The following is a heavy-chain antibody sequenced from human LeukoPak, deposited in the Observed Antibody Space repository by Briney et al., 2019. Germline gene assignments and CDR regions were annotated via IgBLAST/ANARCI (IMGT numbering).Heavy chain of an antibody. V-gene: IGHV3-7*01. D-gene: IGHD1-1*01. CDR3: VSTTRKLYYYYYGMDV. CDR2: IKQDGSEK. CDR1: GFTFSSYW. J-gene: IGHJ6*04. Sequence: GGSLRLSCAASGFTFSSYWMSWVRQAPGKGLEWVANIKQDGSEKYYADSVKGRFTISRDNAKNSLYLQMNSLRAEDTAVYYCVSTTRKLYYYYYGMDVWGKGTTVTVSS.